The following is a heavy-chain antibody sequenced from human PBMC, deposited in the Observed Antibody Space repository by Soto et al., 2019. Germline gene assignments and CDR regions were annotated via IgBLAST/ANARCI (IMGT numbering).Heavy chain of an antibody. D-gene: IGHD3-9*01. V-gene: IGHV3-66*01. J-gene: IGHJ4*02. CDR2: IYRGGST. CDR3: ARARFGGLGAVFADY. Sequence: EVQLVNSGGGLVQPGGSLRLSCAASGFTVSNNYMSWVRQAPGKGLEWVSVIYRGGSTYYADSVKDRFTISRDNSENTLYLQRSSMRAEDTSGYYCARARFGGLGAVFADYWGQGTLVTVSS. CDR1: GFTVSNNY.